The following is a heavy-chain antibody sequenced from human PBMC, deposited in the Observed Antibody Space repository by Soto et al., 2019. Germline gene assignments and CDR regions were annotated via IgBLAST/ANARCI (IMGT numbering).Heavy chain of an antibody. D-gene: IGHD5-18*01. CDR2: IWYDGSNK. J-gene: IGHJ3*02. CDR1: GFTFSSYG. Sequence: GGSLRLSCAASGFTFSSYGMHWVRQAPGKGLEWVAVIWYDGSNKYYADSVKGRFTISRDNSKNTLYLQMNSLRAEDTAVYYCARGWVQLWSAHDAFDIWGPGTMLTVSS. V-gene: IGHV3-33*01. CDR3: ARGWVQLWSAHDAFDI.